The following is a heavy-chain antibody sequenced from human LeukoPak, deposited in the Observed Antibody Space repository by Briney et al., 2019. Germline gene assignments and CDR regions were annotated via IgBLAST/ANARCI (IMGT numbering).Heavy chain of an antibody. J-gene: IGHJ5*02. CDR3: ARGLIVLMVYALPLYNWFDP. CDR1: GGSFSGYY. D-gene: IGHD2-8*01. CDR2: INHSGST. Sequence: PSETLSLTCAVYGGSFSGYYWSWIRQPPGKGLEWIGEINHSGSTNYNPSLKSRVTISVDTSKNQFSLKLSSVTAAVTAVYYCARGLIVLMVYALPLYNWFDPWGQGTLVTVSS. V-gene: IGHV4-34*01.